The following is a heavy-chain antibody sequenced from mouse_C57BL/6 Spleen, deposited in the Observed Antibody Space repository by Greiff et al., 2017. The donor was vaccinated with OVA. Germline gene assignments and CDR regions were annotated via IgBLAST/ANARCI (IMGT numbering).Heavy chain of an antibody. J-gene: IGHJ2*01. V-gene: IGHV1-82*01. D-gene: IGHD1-1*01. CDR3: ARGGYGSSYN. Sequence: QVQLKQSGPELVKPGASVKISCKASGYAFSSSWMNWVKQRPGKGLEWIGRIYPGDGDTNYNGKFKGKATLTADKSSSTAYMQLSSLTSEDSAVYFCARGGYGSSYNWGQGTTLTVSS. CDR2: IYPGDGDT. CDR1: GYAFSSSW.